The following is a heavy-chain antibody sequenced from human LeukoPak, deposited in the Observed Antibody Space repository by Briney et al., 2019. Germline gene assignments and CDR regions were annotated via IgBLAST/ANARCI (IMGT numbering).Heavy chain of an antibody. V-gene: IGHV3-23*01. J-gene: IGHJ4*02. CDR3: AKDKEQLENYFDY. D-gene: IGHD6-6*01. Sequence: PGGSLRLSCAASGFTFSSYAMSWVRQAPGKGLEWVSAISGSGGSTYYADSEKGRFTISRDNSKNTLYLQMNSLRAEDTAVYYCAKDKEQLENYFDYWGQGTLVTVSS. CDR2: ISGSGGST. CDR1: GFTFSSYA.